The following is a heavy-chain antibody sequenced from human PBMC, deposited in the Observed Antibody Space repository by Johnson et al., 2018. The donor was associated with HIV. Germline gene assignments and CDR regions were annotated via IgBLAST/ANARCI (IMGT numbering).Heavy chain of an antibody. CDR2: ISYDGSTN. V-gene: IGHV3-30-3*01. J-gene: IGHJ3*02. CDR3: ARAGAVGFDAFDI. D-gene: IGHD6-19*01. CDR1: GITFSDYA. Sequence: QMQLVESGGGLVQPGRSLRLSCAASGITFSDYAMHWVRQAPGTGLEWVAVISYDGSTNYYADSVTARFTISRDNSKNTLYLQMNSLRAEDTAVYYCARAGAVGFDAFDIWGKGTMVTVSS.